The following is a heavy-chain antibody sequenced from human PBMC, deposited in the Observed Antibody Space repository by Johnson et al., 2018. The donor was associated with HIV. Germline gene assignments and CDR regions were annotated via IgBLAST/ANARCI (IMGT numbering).Heavy chain of an antibody. V-gene: IGHV3-7*05. CDR3: ARKGDAFDI. Sequence: EQLVESGGGLVQPGGSLRLSCAASGFTFSNYWMTWVRQAPGKGLEWVANINLDGSEKYYVDSVKGRFTISRDNAKNSLHLQMNSLRADDTAVYYCARKGDAFDIWGQGTMVTVSS. CDR1: GFTFSNYW. J-gene: IGHJ3*02. CDR2: INLDGSEK.